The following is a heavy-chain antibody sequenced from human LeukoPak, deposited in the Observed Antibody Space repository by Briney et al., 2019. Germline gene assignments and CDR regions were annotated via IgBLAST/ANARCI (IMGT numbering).Heavy chain of an antibody. V-gene: IGHV3-7*03. CDR2: IKQDGIDK. Sequence: GSLRLSCAASGFTFSRYWMSWVRQPPEKGLECVANIKQDGIDKFYVDSVRGRFTISRDNAKNSLYLQMNSLRVEDTALYYCARDPWADSSGFPLHHWGQGTLVTVSS. D-gene: IGHD3-22*01. J-gene: IGHJ1*01. CDR3: ARDPWADSSGFPLHH. CDR1: GFTFSRYW.